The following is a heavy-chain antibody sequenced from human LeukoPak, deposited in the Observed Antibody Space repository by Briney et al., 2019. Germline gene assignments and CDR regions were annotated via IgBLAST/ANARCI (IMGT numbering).Heavy chain of an antibody. J-gene: IGHJ6*03. Sequence: GGSLTLSCAASGFSFSTYAMRWVRQAPGKGLEWVSSISAGGATIYYADSAKGRFTVSRDNSKNTLYLHMNSLRAEDTAIYYCAKDSGGTYFYYYYYMDVWGKGTTVTVSS. CDR3: AKDSGGTYFYYYYYMDV. CDR2: ISAGGATI. D-gene: IGHD1-26*01. CDR1: GFSFSTYA. V-gene: IGHV3-23*01.